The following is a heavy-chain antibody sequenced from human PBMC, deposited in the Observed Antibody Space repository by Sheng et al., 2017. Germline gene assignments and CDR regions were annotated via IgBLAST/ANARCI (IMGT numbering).Heavy chain of an antibody. J-gene: IGHJ5*02. V-gene: IGHV3-30*18. CDR3: AKTLARAARPGWFDP. CDR1: GFTFSNYG. CDR2: ISYDGSNK. D-gene: IGHD6-6*01. Sequence: QVQLVESGGGVVQPERSLRLSCAASGFTFSNYGMHWVRQAPGKGLEWVAVISYDGSNKYYAESVKGRFTISRDNSKNTLYLQMNSLRAEDTAVYYCAKTLARAARPGWFDPWGQGTLVTVSS.